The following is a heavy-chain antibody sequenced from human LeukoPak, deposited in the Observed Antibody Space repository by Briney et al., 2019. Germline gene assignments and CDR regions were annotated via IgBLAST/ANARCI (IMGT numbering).Heavy chain of an antibody. CDR2: ISYDGSNK. Sequence: GRSLRLSCAASGFTFRSYAMEWVRQAPGKGLEWVAVISYDGSNKYYADSVKGRFTISRDNSKNTPYLQMNSLRAEDTAVYYCARDGHYYDSSGYYAYYFDYWGQGTLVTVSS. CDR1: GFTFRSYA. V-gene: IGHV3-30*04. D-gene: IGHD3-22*01. CDR3: ARDGHYYDSSGYYAYYFDY. J-gene: IGHJ4*02.